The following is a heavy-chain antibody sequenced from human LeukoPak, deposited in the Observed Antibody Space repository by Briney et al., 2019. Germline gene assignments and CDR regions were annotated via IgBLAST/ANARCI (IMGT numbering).Heavy chain of an antibody. V-gene: IGHV1-46*01. Sequence: GSSVTASCKASGYTFTSYYMHWVRQAPGQGLEWMGIINPCGGSTSYAQKFQGRVTMTRDTSTSTVYMELISLRSEDTAVYYCARGGYDSSGYYSKSAYFDYWGQGTLVTVS. CDR3: ARGGYDSSGYYSKSAYFDY. CDR1: GYTFTSYY. CDR2: INPCGGST. J-gene: IGHJ4*02. D-gene: IGHD3-22*01.